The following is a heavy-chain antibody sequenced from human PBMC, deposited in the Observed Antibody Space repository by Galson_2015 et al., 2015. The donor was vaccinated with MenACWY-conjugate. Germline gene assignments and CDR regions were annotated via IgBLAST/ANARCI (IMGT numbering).Heavy chain of an antibody. J-gene: IGHJ3*02. CDR1: GYTFTSYG. Sequence: SVKVSCKASGYTFTSYGISWVRQAPGQGLEWMGWISAYNGNTNYAQKLQGRVTMTTDTSTSTAYMELRSLRSDDTAVYYCARAEMATIQGRAFDIWGQGTMVTVSS. D-gene: IGHD5-24*01. V-gene: IGHV1-18*01. CDR2: ISAYNGNT. CDR3: ARAEMATIQGRAFDI.